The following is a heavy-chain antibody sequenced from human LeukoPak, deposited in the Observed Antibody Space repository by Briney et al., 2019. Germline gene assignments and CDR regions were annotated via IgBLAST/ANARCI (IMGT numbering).Heavy chain of an antibody. Sequence: PGGSLRLSCAASGFTFSSYAMHWVRQVPGKGLEWVAVIWHDGSNKDYRDSVKGRFTISRDNSKNTLYLQMNKLRDEDTGEYYCAKDRAGINLVRGVITGVMDVWGQGTTVIVSS. V-gene: IGHV3-33*06. CDR1: GFTFSSYA. CDR3: AKDRAGINLVRGVITGVMDV. CDR2: IWHDGSNK. J-gene: IGHJ6*02. D-gene: IGHD3-10*01.